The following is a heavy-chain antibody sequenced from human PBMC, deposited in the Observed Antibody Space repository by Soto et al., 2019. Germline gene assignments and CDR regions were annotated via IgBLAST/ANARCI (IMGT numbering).Heavy chain of an antibody. CDR1: GFTFSDYA. D-gene: IGHD2-2*02. V-gene: IGHV3-23*01. CDR2: ISAGGST. CDR3: ANVPIWCSSTSCYTEGFDY. Sequence: GSLRLSCTASGFTFSDYAMSWVRQPPGKGLEWVSVISAGGSTYYADSVKGRFTVSRANSKNTLYLQMNSLRAEDTAVYYCANVPIWCSSTSCYTEGFDYWGQGTLVTVSS. J-gene: IGHJ4*02.